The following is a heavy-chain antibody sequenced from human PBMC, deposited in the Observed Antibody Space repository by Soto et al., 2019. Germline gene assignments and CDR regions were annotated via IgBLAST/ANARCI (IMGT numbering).Heavy chain of an antibody. Sequence: PGGSLRLSCAASGFTFSSYWMSWVRQAPGKGLEWVANIKQDGSEKYYVDSMKGRFTISRDNAKNSLYLQMNSLRAEDTAVYYCARDSPIYCSGGSCYADYYYGMDVWGQGTTVTVSS. V-gene: IGHV3-7*01. CDR2: IKQDGSEK. CDR3: ARDSPIYCSGGSCYADYYYGMDV. D-gene: IGHD2-15*01. J-gene: IGHJ6*02. CDR1: GFTFSSYW.